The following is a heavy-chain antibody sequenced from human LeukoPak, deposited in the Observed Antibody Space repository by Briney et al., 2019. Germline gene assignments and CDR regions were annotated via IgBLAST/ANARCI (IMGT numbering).Heavy chain of an antibody. CDR2: ISYDGSNK. D-gene: IGHD4-17*01. CDR3: AKDGLVDYGVYWFDH. Sequence: GSLRLSCAASGFTFSSYAMHWVRQAPGKGLEWVAVISYDGSNKYYADSVKGRFTISRDNSKNTLYLQINSLRAEDTAVYYCAKDGLVDYGVYWFDHWGQGIQVAVSS. V-gene: IGHV3-30-3*01. J-gene: IGHJ5*02. CDR1: GFTFSSYA.